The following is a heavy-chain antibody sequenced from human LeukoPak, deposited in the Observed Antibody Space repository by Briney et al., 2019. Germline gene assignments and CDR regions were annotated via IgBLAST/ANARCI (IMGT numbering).Heavy chain of an antibody. CDR2: VKKDDTYR. V-gene: IGHV3-74*01. CDR3: VRDDDIYGFDY. D-gene: IGHD3-3*02. J-gene: IGHJ4*02. CDR1: GFIFSRHW. Sequence: PGGSLGLSCAASGFIFSRHWMHWVRQAPGEGLECVARVKKDDTYRDYADSVKGRFTISRDNAKNTLYLQMNSLRVEDTARYYCVRDDDIYGFDYWGQGTVVTVSS.